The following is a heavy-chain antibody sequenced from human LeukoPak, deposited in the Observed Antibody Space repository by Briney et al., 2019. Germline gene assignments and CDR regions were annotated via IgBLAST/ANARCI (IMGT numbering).Heavy chain of an antibody. Sequence: PAETLSLPHTVSGRFLSSDYWWGWVRPSPGEGVEWIVEVYHSGSTNYSPSLKRRVTISADKSKSQSSLRLSSVTAADTAVYFCAMVSFSFVRVMTYWGQGVLVTVSS. D-gene: IGHD3-16*01. CDR3: AMVSFSFVRVMTY. J-gene: IGHJ4*02. CDR2: VYHSGST. CDR1: GRFLSSDYW. V-gene: IGHV4-4*01.